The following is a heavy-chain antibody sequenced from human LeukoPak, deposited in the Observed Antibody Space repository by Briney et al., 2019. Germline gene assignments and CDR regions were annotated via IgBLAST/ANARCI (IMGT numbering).Heavy chain of an antibody. CDR2: IVPVLGFT. CDR3: AREIGGGPYYFDY. CDR1: GGSFSNDA. V-gene: IGHV1-69*04. Sequence: SVKVSCKASGGSFSNDAITWVRQAPGQGLEWMGRIVPVLGFTNFPQRFEGRVTLTADTSTTTAYMELSSLTSDDTAVYYCAREIGGGPYYFDYWGQGTLVTVSS. J-gene: IGHJ4*02. D-gene: IGHD2/OR15-2a*01.